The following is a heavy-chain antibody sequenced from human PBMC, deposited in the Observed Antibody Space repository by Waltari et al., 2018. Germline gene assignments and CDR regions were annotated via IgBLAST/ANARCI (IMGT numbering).Heavy chain of an antibody. Sequence: QVQLVQSGAEVKKPGASVKVSCKASGYTFTSYDIYWVRQAPGQGLEWEGWMNPNSGNTGYAQKFQGRVTMTRNTSISTAYMELSSLRSEDTAVYYCARGYRTLKPYWGYWGQGTLVTVSS. CDR2: MNPNSGNT. CDR3: ARGYRTLKPYWGY. V-gene: IGHV1-8*01. D-gene: IGHD2-21*01. J-gene: IGHJ4*02. CDR1: GYTFTSYD.